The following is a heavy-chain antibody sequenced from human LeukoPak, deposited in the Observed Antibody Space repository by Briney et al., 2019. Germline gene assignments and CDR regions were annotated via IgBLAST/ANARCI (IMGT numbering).Heavy chain of an antibody. CDR2: ISSGGSVI. CDR1: GYFFPNAW. V-gene: IGHV3-48*03. D-gene: IGHD3-10*01. J-gene: IGHJ4*02. CDR3: ARDPMVPGVYFDY. Sequence: GGSLRLSCTISGYFFPNAWLNWVRQAPGKGLEWVSYISSGGSVIHYVDSVKGRFTISRDNAKNSLYLQMNSLRAEDTGVYYCARDPMVPGVYFDYWGQGALVTVSS.